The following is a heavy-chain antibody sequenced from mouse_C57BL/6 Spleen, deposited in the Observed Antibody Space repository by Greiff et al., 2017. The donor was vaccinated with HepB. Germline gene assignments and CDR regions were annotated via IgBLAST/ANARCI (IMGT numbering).Heavy chain of an antibody. CDR2: INPSSGYT. D-gene: IGHD1-1*01. J-gene: IGHJ4*01. CDR1: GYTFTSYW. CDR3: ARNINYYGSSLYAIDY. Sequence: VQLQQSGAELAKPGASVKLSCKASGYTFTSYWMHWVKQRPGQGLEWIGYINPSSGYTKYNQKFKDKVTLTADKSSSTAYMQLSSLKYEDSAVYYYARNINYYGSSLYAIDYWGQGTSVTVSS. V-gene: IGHV1-7*01.